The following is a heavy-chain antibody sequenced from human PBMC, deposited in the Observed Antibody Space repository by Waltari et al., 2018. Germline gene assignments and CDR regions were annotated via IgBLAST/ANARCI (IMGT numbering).Heavy chain of an antibody. Sequence: QMQLVQSGTEVKKPGTSVKVSCKASGFTFTSSALQWVRQARVQRLEWIGWIVVGSGNTNYAQKFQERVTITRDMSTSTAYMELSSLRSEDTAVYYCAAPHGSGSPYYYGMDVWGQGTTVTVSS. D-gene: IGHD3-10*01. V-gene: IGHV1-58*01. CDR3: AAPHGSGSPYYYGMDV. J-gene: IGHJ6*02. CDR2: IVVGSGNT. CDR1: GFTFTSSA.